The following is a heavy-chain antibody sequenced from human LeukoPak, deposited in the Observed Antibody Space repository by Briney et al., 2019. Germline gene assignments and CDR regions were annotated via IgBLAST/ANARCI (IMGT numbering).Heavy chain of an antibody. CDR1: GFTFSSYS. Sequence: GGSLRLSCAASGFTFSSYSMNWVRQAPGKGLEWVSYISSSSSTIYYADSVKGRFTISRDNAKNSLYLQMNSLRAEDTAVYYCARDLGELPYYFDYWGQGTLVTVSS. V-gene: IGHV3-48*01. D-gene: IGHD3-16*02. CDR3: ARDLGELPYYFDY. J-gene: IGHJ4*02. CDR2: ISSSSSTI.